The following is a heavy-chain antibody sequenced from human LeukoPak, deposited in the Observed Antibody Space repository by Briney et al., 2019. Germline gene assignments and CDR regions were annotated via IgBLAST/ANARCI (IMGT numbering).Heavy chain of an antibody. Sequence: PGGSLRLSCAASGSTFSRYWMSWVRQAPGKGLEWVANINQDGSEKYYVDSVKGRFTISRDNAKNSLYLQVNSLRAEDTAVYYCARGSTLSLWDYWGQGTLVTVSS. D-gene: IGHD3-16*01. J-gene: IGHJ4*02. CDR1: GSTFSRYW. CDR3: ARGSTLSLWDY. CDR2: INQDGSEK. V-gene: IGHV3-7*04.